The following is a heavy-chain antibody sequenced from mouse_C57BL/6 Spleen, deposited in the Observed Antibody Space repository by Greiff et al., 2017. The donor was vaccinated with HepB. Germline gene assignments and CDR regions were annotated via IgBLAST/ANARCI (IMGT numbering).Heavy chain of an antibody. CDR3: ARRGHYYGSSYGYFDV. J-gene: IGHJ1*03. Sequence: EVKLVESGGGLVKPGGSLKLSCAASGFTFSSYTMSWVRQTPEKRLEWVATISGGGGNTYYPDSVKGRFTISRDNAKNTLYLQMSSLRSEDTALYYCARRGHYYGSSYGYFDVWGTGTTVTVSS. V-gene: IGHV5-9*01. CDR2: ISGGGGNT. D-gene: IGHD1-1*01. CDR1: GFTFSSYT.